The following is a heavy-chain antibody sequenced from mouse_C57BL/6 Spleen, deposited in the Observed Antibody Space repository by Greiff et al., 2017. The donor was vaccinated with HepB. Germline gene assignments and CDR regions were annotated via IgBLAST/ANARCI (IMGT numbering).Heavy chain of an antibody. Sequence: EVQLQQSGAELVRPGASVKLSCTASGFNIKDDYMHWVKQRPEQGLEWIGWIDPENGDTEYASKFQGKATITADTSSNTAYLQLSSLTSEDTAVYYGTTWGYDYDIAYWGQGTLVTVSA. J-gene: IGHJ3*01. CDR3: TTWGYDYDIAY. V-gene: IGHV14-4*01. CDR2: IDPENGDT. D-gene: IGHD2-4*01. CDR1: GFNIKDDY.